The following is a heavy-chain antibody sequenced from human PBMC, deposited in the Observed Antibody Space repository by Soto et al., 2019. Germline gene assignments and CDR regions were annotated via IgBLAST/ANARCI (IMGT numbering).Heavy chain of an antibody. Sequence: SETLSLTCTVSGGSISSYYWSWIRQPPGKGLEWIGYIYYSGSTNYNPSLKSRVTISVDTSKNQFSLKLNSVTPEDTAVYYCARAKGMELETYYYYGMDVWGLGTTVTVSS. J-gene: IGHJ6*02. V-gene: IGHV4-59*12. D-gene: IGHD1-1*01. CDR2: IYYSGST. CDR1: GGSISSYY. CDR3: ARAKGMELETYYYYGMDV.